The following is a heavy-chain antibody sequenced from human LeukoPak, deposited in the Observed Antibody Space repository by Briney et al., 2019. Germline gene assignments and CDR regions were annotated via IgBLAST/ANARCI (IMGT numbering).Heavy chain of an antibody. D-gene: IGHD3-10*01. CDR1: GGSISSYY. J-gene: IGHJ6*03. CDR2: IYYSGST. Sequence: PSETLSLTCSVSGGSISSYYWSWIRQPPGKGLEWIGYIYYSGSTNYNPSLKSRVTISVDTSKNQFSLKLSSVTAADTAVYYCARQAVPPDLYYYYMDVWGKGTTVTVSS. CDR3: ARQAVPPDLYYYYMDV. V-gene: IGHV4-59*08.